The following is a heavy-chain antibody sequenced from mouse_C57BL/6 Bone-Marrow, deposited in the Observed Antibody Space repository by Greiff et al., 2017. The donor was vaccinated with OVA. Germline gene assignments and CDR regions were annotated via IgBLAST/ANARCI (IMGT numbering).Heavy chain of an antibody. Sequence: DVQLVESGGDLVKPGGSLKLSCAASGFTFSSYGMSWVRQTPDKRLEWVATISSGGSYTYYPDSVKGRFTISRDNAKNTLYLQMSSLKSEDTAMYYCARQSWAYFDYWGQGTTLTVSS. CDR2: ISSGGSYT. J-gene: IGHJ2*01. V-gene: IGHV5-6*01. CDR1: GFTFSSYG. D-gene: IGHD4-1*01. CDR3: ARQSWAYFDY.